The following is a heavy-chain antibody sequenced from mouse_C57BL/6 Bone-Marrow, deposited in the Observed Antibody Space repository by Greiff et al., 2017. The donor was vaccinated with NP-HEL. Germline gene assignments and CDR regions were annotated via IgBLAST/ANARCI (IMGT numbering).Heavy chain of an antibody. V-gene: IGHV5-17*01. Sequence: EVQVVESGGGLVKPGGSLKLSCAASGFTFSDYGMHWVRQAPEKGLEWVAYISSGSSTIYYVDTVKGRFTISRDNAKNTLFLQMTSLRDEDTDMYDCARSNSNYRGDYAMDYWGQGTSVTGSS. D-gene: IGHD2-5*01. CDR1: GFTFSDYG. CDR3: ARSNSNYRGDYAMDY. CDR2: ISSGSSTI. J-gene: IGHJ4*01.